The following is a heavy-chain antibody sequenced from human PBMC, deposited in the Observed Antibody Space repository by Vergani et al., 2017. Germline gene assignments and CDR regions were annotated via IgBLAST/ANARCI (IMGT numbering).Heavy chain of an antibody. CDR1: RFTFNNYA. D-gene: IGHD1-26*01. CDR3: ASQQWELYY. Sequence: EVQLLESVGGLVQPGGSLRLSCAASRFTFNNYAMTWVRQAPGKGLEWVSSISGSGDNTYYADSVKGRFTVSRDNSKNTLYLRMSSLRVDDTAVYYCASQQWELYYWGQGTLVTVSS. V-gene: IGHV3-23*01. J-gene: IGHJ4*02. CDR2: ISGSGDNT.